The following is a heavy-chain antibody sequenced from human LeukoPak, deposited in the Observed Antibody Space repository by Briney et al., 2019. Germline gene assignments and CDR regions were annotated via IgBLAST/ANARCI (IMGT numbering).Heavy chain of an antibody. V-gene: IGHV4-59*01. CDR1: GGSISSYY. CDR2: IYYSGST. J-gene: IGHJ4*02. D-gene: IGHD1-26*01. CDR3: ARGYSGSYGRFDY. Sequence: SETLSLTCTVSGGSISSYYWSWIRQPPGKGLEWIGYIYYSGSTSYNPSLKSRVTISVDTSKNQFSLKLGSVTAADTAVYYCARGYSGSYGRFDYWGQGTLVTVSS.